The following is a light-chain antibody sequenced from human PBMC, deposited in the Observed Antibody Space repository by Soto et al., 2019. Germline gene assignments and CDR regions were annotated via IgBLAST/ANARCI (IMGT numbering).Light chain of an antibody. CDR3: QTWGSGIVV. V-gene: IGLV4-69*01. CDR2: LNSDGSH. Sequence: QSVLTQSPSASASLGASVKLTCTLSSGHSNYAIAWHQQQSEKGPRYLMKLNSDGSHSKGDGIPDRFSGSSSGAERYLTISSLQSDDAADYYCQTWGSGIVVFGGGTKLTVL. J-gene: IGLJ2*01. CDR1: SGHSNYA.